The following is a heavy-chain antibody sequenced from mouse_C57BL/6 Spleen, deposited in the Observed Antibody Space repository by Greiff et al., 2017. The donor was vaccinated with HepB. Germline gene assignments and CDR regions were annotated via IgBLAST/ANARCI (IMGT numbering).Heavy chain of an antibody. D-gene: IGHD2-2*01. CDR3: GGGLRYYFDY. Sequence: EVKVVESGGGLVKPGGSLKLSCAASGFTFSDYGMHWVRQAPEKGLEWVAYISSGSSTIYYADTVKGRFTISRDNAKNTLFLQMTSLRSEDTAMYYCGGGLRYYFDYWGQGTTLTVSS. V-gene: IGHV5-17*01. CDR2: ISSGSSTI. J-gene: IGHJ2*01. CDR1: GFTFSDYG.